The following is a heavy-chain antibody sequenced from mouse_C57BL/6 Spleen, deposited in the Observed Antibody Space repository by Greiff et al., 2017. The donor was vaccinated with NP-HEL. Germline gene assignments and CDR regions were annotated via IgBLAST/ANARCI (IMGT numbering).Heavy chain of an antibody. CDR2: IHPNSGST. D-gene: IGHD1-1*01. CDR1: GYTFTSYW. CDR3: ARPHYYGSSYSFAY. J-gene: IGHJ3*01. V-gene: IGHV1-64*01. Sequence: VQLQQPGAELVKPGASVKLSCKASGYTFTSYWMHWVKQRPGQGLEWIGMIHPNSGSTNYNEKFKSKATLTVDKSSSTAYMQLSSLISEDSAVYYCARPHYYGSSYSFAYWGQGTLVTVSA.